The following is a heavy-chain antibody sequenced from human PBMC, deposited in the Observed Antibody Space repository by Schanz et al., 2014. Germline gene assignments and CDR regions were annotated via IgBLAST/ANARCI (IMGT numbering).Heavy chain of an antibody. CDR3: ARGFLVGTPMTTSFDN. Sequence: QVQLVESGGGVVQPGKALRLSCAASGFTFRSYTMHWVRQAPGKGLDWVAVISYDGSSTYYADSVKGRFTVSRDNSKNTLYLQLDSLGAEDTAVYFCARGFLVGTPMTTSFDNWGQGTLVTVSS. J-gene: IGHJ4*02. CDR1: GFTFRSYT. CDR2: ISYDGSST. V-gene: IGHV3-30-3*01. D-gene: IGHD5-18*01.